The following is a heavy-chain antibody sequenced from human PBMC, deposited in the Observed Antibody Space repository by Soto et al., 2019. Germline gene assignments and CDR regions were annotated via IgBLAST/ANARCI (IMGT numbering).Heavy chain of an antibody. V-gene: IGHV3-30-3*01. CDR1: GFTFSSYA. D-gene: IGHD3-16*01. CDR2: ISYDGSNK. Sequence: LRLSCAASGFTFSSYAMHWVRQAPGKGLEWVAVISYDGSNKYYADSVKGRFTISRDNSKNTLYLQMNSLRAEDTAVYYCARDLSHFDYWGQGTLVTVSS. CDR3: ARDLSHFDY. J-gene: IGHJ4*02.